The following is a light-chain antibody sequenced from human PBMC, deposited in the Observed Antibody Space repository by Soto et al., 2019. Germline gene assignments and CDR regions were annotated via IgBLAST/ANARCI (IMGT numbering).Light chain of an antibody. Sequence: QSALTQPASMSGSPGQSITISCTGTSSDVGSYNYVSWYQQHAGKAPKLMIYEVSNRPSGVSNRFSGSKSGNTASLTISGLQAEDEADYYCSSYTTSSTLVFGGGTKLTVL. J-gene: IGLJ2*01. CDR2: EVS. CDR3: SSYTTSSTLV. CDR1: SSDVGSYNY. V-gene: IGLV2-14*01.